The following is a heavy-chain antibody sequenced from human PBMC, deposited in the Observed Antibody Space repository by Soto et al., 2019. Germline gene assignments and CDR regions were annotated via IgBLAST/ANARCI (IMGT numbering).Heavy chain of an antibody. CDR2: IYYSGST. Sequence: SETLSLTCTVSGGSISSYYWSWIRQPPWKGLEWIGYIYYSGSTNYNPSLKSRVTISVDTSKDQFSLKLSSVTAADTAVYYCARLDCSSTSCLYDFDYWGQGTLVTVSS. CDR3: ARLDCSSTSCLYDFDY. J-gene: IGHJ4*02. V-gene: IGHV4-59*01. D-gene: IGHD2-2*01. CDR1: GGSISSYY.